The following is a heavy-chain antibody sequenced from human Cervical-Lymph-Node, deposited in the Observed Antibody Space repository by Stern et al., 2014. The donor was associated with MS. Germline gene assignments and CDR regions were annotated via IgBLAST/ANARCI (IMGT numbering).Heavy chain of an antibody. D-gene: IGHD3-10*01. CDR3: ARGAGDNWFDP. J-gene: IGHJ5*02. CDR2: IIRPVGTA. Sequence: QVQLVQSGADVKKPGSSGRVSCKAYGGISWLRQAPGQGLEYMGGIIRPVGTAHYTQRFQGRLTIPADKSTNTTYMELFSLRSDDTAIYYCARGAGDNWFDPWGQGTLVSVSS. CDR1: GG. V-gene: IGHV1-69*06.